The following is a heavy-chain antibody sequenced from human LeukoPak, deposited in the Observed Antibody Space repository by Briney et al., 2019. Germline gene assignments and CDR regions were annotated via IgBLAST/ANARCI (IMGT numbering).Heavy chain of an antibody. V-gene: IGHV3-15*01. Sequence: GGSLRLSCAASGFTFSNVWMNWVRQAPGKGLEWVGRIKSKDVGGTTDYAAPVKGRFAISRDDSKNTVYLQMNSLETEDTAVYCCSTDFSRGYFGSWGQGTLVTVSS. CDR2: IKSKDVGGTT. CDR3: STDFSRGYFGS. J-gene: IGHJ4*02. CDR1: GFTFSNVW. D-gene: IGHD2-2*01.